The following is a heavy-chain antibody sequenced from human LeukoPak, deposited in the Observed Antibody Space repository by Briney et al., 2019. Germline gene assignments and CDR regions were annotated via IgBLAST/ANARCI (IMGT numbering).Heavy chain of an antibody. CDR3: AKVRAAAGTFYFDH. V-gene: IGHV3-9*01. CDR2: ISWNSGNI. D-gene: IGHD6-13*01. J-gene: IGHJ4*02. Sequence: PGGSLRLSCAASGFTFDDYAIHWVRQAPGKGLEWVSGISWNSGNIGYADSVKGRFTISRDNAKNSLYLQMNSLRAEDTALYYCAKVRAAAGTFYFDHWGQGTLVTVSS. CDR1: GFTFDDYA.